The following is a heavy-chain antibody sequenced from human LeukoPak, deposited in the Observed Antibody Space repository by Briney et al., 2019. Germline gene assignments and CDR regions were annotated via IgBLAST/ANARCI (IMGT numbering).Heavy chain of an antibody. CDR2: LHAGGNT. D-gene: IGHD3-10*01. CDR1: GFTVSNNY. V-gene: IGHV3-66*01. J-gene: IGHJ4*02. CDR3: ARDRFDGSGSLFDY. Sequence: GGSLRLSCAVSGFTVSNNYMNWVRQAPGKGLEWVSVLHAGGNTYYADSVKGRFTISRDNFKNMLYLQMNDLRAEDTAVYYCARDRFDGSGSLFDYWGQGTLVSVSS.